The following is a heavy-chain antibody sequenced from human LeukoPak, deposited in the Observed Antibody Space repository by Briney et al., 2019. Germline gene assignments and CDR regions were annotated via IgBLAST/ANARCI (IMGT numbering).Heavy chain of an antibody. CDR3: ARDQSPREVAGTFHGMDV. CDR1: GYTFTSYG. V-gene: IGHV1-18*01. Sequence: ASVKVSCKASGYTFTSYGISWVRQAPGQGLEWMGWISAYNGNTNYAQKLQGRVTMTTDTSTSTAYMELRSLRSDDTAVYYCARDQSPREVAGTFHGMDVWGQGTTVTVSS. J-gene: IGHJ6*02. D-gene: IGHD6-19*01. CDR2: ISAYNGNT.